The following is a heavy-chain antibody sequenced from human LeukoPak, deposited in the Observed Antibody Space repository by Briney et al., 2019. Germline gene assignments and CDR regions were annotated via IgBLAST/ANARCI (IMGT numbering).Heavy chain of an antibody. CDR3: AKGAPILTGYFPFDP. Sequence: GGSLKLSCAASGFTFSSYAMSWVRQAPGKGLEWVSAISGSGGTTYYADSVKGRFTISRDNSKNTLYLQMNSLRAEDTAVYYCAKGAPILTGYFPFDPWGQGTLVTVSS. V-gene: IGHV3-23*01. D-gene: IGHD3-9*01. CDR1: GFTFSSYA. CDR2: ISGSGGTT. J-gene: IGHJ5*02.